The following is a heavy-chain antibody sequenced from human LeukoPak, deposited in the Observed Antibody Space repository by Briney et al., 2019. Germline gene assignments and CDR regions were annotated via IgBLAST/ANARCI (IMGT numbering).Heavy chain of an antibody. V-gene: IGHV3-23*01. CDR1: GFTFSSYG. J-gene: IGHJ4*02. CDR2: ITATSSST. CDR3: AKDLQQWLVKSY. D-gene: IGHD6-19*01. Sequence: GGSLRLSCAASGFTFSSYGMSWVRQAPGKGLEWVSAITATSSSTHDADSVKGRFTISRDNSKNTLYLQMNSLRAEDTAVYYCAKDLQQWLVKSYWGQGTLVTVSS.